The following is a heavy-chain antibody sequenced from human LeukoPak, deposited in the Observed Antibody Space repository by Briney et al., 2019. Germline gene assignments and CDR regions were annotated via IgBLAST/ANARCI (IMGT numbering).Heavy chain of an antibody. CDR2: FDPEDGET. V-gene: IGHV1-24*01. D-gene: IGHD3-22*01. J-gene: IGHJ6*02. Sequence: ASVKVSCKVSGYTLTELSMHWVRQAPGKGLEWMGGFDPEDGETIYAQKFQGRVTMTRNTSISTAYMELSSLRSEDTAVYYCARGQVVVITGYYYGMDVWGQGTTVTVSS. CDR3: ARGQVVVITGYYYGMDV. CDR1: GYTLTELS.